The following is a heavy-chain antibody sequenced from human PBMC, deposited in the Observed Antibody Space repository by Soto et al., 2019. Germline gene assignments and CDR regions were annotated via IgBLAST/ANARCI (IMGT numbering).Heavy chain of an antibody. J-gene: IGHJ4*02. CDR3: ASRDPGTSVDY. Sequence: LSLTCAVSGGSFTSNNWWTWVRQPPGQGLEWIGEIYRAGSTNYNPSLKSRVTISLDKSENQFSLKVTSLTAADTAVYYCASRDPGTSVDYWGQGTLVTAPQ. D-gene: IGHD1-7*01. CDR2: IYRAGST. CDR1: GGSFTSNNW. V-gene: IGHV4-4*02.